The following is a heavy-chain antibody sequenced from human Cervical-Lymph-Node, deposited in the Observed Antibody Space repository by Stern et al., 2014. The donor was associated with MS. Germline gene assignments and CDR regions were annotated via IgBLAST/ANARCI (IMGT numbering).Heavy chain of an antibody. CDR2: TNEDGRTS. CDR1: GFTFSSYW. Sequence: EVQLLESGGGLVQPGGSLRLSCATSGFTFSSYWMHWVRQVPGKVLVWVSRTNEDGRTSNYADFAKGRFTISRDNAKDTLYLQMNSLRAEDTAVYFCVRDPGGRDSYWGQGTLVTVSS. CDR3: VRDPGGRDSY. D-gene: IGHD3-10*01. V-gene: IGHV3-74*01. J-gene: IGHJ4*02.